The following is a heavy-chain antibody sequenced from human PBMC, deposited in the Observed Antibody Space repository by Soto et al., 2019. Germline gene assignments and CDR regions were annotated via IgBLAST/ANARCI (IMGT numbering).Heavy chain of an antibody. D-gene: IGHD6-6*01. J-gene: IGHJ4*02. Sequence: PSETLSLTCAVSGGSISSGVYSWIWIRQPPGKGLEWIGYIYHSGITYYNPSLKSRVTISVDRSKNQFSLKLSSVTAADTAVYYCARGSAIAARLRFDYWGQGTLVTVSS. V-gene: IGHV4-30-2*01. CDR2: IYHSGIT. CDR1: GGSISSGVYS. CDR3: ARGSAIAARLRFDY.